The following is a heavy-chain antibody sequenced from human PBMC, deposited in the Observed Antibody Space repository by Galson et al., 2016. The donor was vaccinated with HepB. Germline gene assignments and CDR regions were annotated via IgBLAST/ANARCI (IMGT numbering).Heavy chain of an antibody. J-gene: IGHJ4*02. CDR3: ARDRGSAQYFFDS. CDR2: TYYRSQWYN. Sequence: CAISGDSVGSSSSAWDWIRQSPSKGLEWLGRTYYRSQWYNDYAVSVKSRIIIKADTSKNLFSLQLNSVTPEDTAMYYCARDRGSAQYFFDSWGQGTLVTVSA. V-gene: IGHV6-1*01. CDR1: GDSVGSSSSA.